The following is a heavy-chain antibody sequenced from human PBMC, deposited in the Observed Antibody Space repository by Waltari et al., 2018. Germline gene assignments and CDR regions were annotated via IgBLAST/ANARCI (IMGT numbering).Heavy chain of an antibody. J-gene: IGHJ3*02. CDR3: ARVPPSRYCTNGVCYDAFDI. CDR2: ISSSSSTI. Sequence: EVQLVESGGGLVQPGGSLRLSCVASGFTFSSYSMNWVRQAPGKGLGWVSYISSSSSTIYYADSVKGRFTISRDNAKNSLYLQMNSLRAEDTAVYYCARVPPSRYCTNGVCYDAFDIWGQGTMVTVSS. D-gene: IGHD2-8*01. CDR1: GFTFSSYS. V-gene: IGHV3-48*04.